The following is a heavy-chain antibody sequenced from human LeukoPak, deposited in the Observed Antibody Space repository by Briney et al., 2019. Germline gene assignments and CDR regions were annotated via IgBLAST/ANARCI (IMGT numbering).Heavy chain of an antibody. D-gene: IGHD5-12*01. Sequence: GESLKISCTGSGYTCTSYWVGWMRQMPGKGLEWMGTIYPGDSDTRYSPSFQGQVTISADKSTSTAYLQWSSLKASDTAMYYCARGGYSGYAGYDPWGQGTLVTVSS. V-gene: IGHV5-51*01. CDR1: GYTCTSYW. CDR3: ARGGYSGYAGYDP. J-gene: IGHJ5*02. CDR2: IYPGDSDT.